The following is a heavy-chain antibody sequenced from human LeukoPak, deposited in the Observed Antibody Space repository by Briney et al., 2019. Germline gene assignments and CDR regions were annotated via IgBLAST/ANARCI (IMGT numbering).Heavy chain of an antibody. D-gene: IGHD6-6*01. Sequence: PSETLSLTCAVSGGSIRSSSYYWGWTRQPPGKGLEWIGSIYYSGTTYYNPSLKSRVTISVDTSKNQFSLNLNSVTAADTAVYYCATQVGAARTYFDYWGQGTLVTVSS. V-gene: IGHV4-39*01. CDR2: IYYSGTT. CDR1: GGSIRSSSYY. J-gene: IGHJ4*02. CDR3: ATQVGAARTYFDY.